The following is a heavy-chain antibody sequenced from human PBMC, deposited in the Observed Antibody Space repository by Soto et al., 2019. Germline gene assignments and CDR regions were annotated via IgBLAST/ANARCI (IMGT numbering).Heavy chain of an antibody. CDR3: ARPRRLALIRGPHDAFDI. CDR2: INHSGST. D-gene: IGHD5-12*01. J-gene: IGHJ3*02. CDR1: GGSFSGYY. V-gene: IGHV4-34*01. Sequence: SETLSLTCAVYGGSFSGYYWSWIRQPPGKGLEWIGEINHSGSTNYNPSLKSRVTISVDTSKNQFSLKLSSVTAADTAVYYCARPRRLALIRGPHDAFDIWGQGTMVTVSS.